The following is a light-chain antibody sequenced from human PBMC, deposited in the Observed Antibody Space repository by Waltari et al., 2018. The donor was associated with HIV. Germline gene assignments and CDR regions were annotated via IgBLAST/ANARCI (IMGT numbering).Light chain of an antibody. CDR2: DKN. V-gene: IGLV3-19*01. CDR3: ASRDNNGKRVL. CDR1: SLRNYY. J-gene: IGLJ3*02. Sequence: SSELTQDPIVPVTLGQTVTITCQGDSLRNYYASWHQLKPGQAPIFVIYDKNTRPSGIPDRFSGSTSGNTASLTITGSQAEDEADYFCASRDNNGKRVLFGGGTKLTVL.